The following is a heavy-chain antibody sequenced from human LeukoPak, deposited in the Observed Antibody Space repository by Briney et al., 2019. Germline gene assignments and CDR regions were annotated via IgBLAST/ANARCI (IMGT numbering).Heavy chain of an antibody. D-gene: IGHD3-9*01. CDR3: VKGTDSRYYDILTGYPFDY. V-gene: IGHV3-64D*06. J-gene: IGHJ4*02. CDR1: GFTFSSYA. CDR2: ISSNGGST. Sequence: GRSLRLSCSASGFTFSSYAMHWVRQAPGKGLEYVSAISSNGGSTYYADSVKGRFTIPRDNSKNTLYLQMSSLRAEDTAVYYCVKGTDSRYYDILTGYPFDYWGQGTLVTVSS.